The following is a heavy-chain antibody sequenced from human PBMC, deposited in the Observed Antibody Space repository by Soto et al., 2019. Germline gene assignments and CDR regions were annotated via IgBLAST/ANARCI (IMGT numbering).Heavy chain of an antibody. CDR1: GFTFSDYS. V-gene: IGHV3-48*02. D-gene: IGHD3-3*01. CDR3: ARDGPATVSGLVVIGPYYFDY. CDR2: ISSSSSSI. Sequence: GGSLRLSCADSGFTFSDYSMNWVRQAPGKGLEWVSFISSSSSSIYYADSVKGRFTVSRDNAKNSLYLQMSSLRDEDTAVYYCARDGPATVSGLVVIGPYYFDYWGQGTPVTVSS. J-gene: IGHJ4*02.